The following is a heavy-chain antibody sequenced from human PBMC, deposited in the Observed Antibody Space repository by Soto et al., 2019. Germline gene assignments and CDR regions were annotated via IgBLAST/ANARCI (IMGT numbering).Heavy chain of an antibody. Sequence: PGGPLSPSCEASGFTFSTYAIPGFRQAPGKGLEYFSAISSKWGSTYYASSVKGRFTISGDNSKNTLCLQMGSLRDEDMTVYYGARGPRYYYDSGGYWAAAFDIWGQGTMVTVSS. CDR3: ARGPRYYYDSGGYWAAAFDI. CDR1: GFTFSTYA. J-gene: IGHJ3*02. D-gene: IGHD3-22*01. V-gene: IGHV3-64*01. CDR2: ISSKWGST.